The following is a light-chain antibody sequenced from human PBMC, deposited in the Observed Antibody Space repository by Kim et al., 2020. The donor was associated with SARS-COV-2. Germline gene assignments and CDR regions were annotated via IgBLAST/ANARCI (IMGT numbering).Light chain of an antibody. CDR1: KLGDKF. CDR3: QAWDSSTGV. Sequence: SVSPGQTASITCSGDKLGDKFVCWYQQKPGQSPVLVIYQDTKRPSGIPVRFSGSNSGNTATLTISGTQAMDEADYYCQAWDSSTGVFGTGTKVTVL. V-gene: IGLV3-1*01. J-gene: IGLJ1*01. CDR2: QDT.